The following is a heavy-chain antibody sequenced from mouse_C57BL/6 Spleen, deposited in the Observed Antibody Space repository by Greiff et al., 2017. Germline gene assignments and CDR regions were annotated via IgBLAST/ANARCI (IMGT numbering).Heavy chain of an antibody. CDR2: INTNNGGT. D-gene: IGHD2-12*01. J-gene: IGHJ3*01. CDR3: AREEGYYSKKAWFAY. Sequence: VQLQQSGPELVKPGASVKMSCKASGYTFTDYNMHWVKQSHGKSLEWIGYINTNNGGTSYNQKFKGKATLTVNKSSSPAYMELRSLTSEDSAVYYCAREEGYYSKKAWFAYWGQGTLVTVSA. CDR1: GYTFTDYN. V-gene: IGHV1-22*01.